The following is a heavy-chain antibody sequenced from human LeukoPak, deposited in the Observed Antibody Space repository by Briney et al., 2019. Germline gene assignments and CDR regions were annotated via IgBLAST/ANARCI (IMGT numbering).Heavy chain of an antibody. D-gene: IGHD6-13*01. V-gene: IGHV3-33*01. Sequence: GGPLRLSCAASGFTFSSYGMHWVRQAPGKGLEGVAVIWYDGSNKYYADSVKGRFTISRDNSKNTLYPQMNSLSAEDTAVYYCARGRETYSSSWFFDYWGQGTLVTVSS. CDR1: GFTFSSYG. CDR2: IWYDGSNK. J-gene: IGHJ4*02. CDR3: ARGRETYSSSWFFDY.